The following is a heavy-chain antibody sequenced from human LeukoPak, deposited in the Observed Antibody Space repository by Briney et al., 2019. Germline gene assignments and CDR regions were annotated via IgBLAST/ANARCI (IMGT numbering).Heavy chain of an antibody. CDR3: ARSMAAADY. V-gene: IGHV3-33*01. CDR2: MWYDGSKK. Sequence: GGSLRLSCGASGFTFSTYGMQWVRQAPGKGLEWVAVMWYDGSKKYYADSVKGRFTVSRDNSKNTLYLEMISLRAEDTAVYYCARSMAAADYWGQGTLVTVSS. CDR1: GFTFSTYG. D-gene: IGHD6-13*01. J-gene: IGHJ4*02.